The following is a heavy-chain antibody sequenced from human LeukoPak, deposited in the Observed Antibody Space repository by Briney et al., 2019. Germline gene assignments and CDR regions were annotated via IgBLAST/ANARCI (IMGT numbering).Heavy chain of an antibody. Sequence: PSETLSLTCTVSGGSISSYYWSWIRQPPGKGLEWVGYIYYSGSTNYNPSLKSRVTISVDTSKNQFSLKLSSVTAADTAVYYCARHKYSSSSHFDYWGQGTLVTVSS. CDR1: GGSISSYY. V-gene: IGHV4-59*08. D-gene: IGHD6-6*01. CDR3: ARHKYSSSSHFDY. CDR2: IYYSGST. J-gene: IGHJ4*02.